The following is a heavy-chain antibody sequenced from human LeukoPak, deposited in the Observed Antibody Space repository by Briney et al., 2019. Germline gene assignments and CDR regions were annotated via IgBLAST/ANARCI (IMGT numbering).Heavy chain of an antibody. D-gene: IGHD5-18*01. CDR1: GYTFTSYG. CDR2: ISAYNGNT. J-gene: IGHJ4*02. Sequence: ASVKVSCKASGYTFTSYGISWVRQAPGQGLEWMGWISAYNGNTNYAQKLQGRVTMTTDTSTSTAYMELRSLRSDDTAVYYCARSRRITTMVSFDYWGQGTLVTVSS. V-gene: IGHV1-18*01. CDR3: ARSRRITTMVSFDY.